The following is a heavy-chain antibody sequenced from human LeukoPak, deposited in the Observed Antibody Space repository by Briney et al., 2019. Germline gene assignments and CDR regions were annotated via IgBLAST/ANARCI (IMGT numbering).Heavy chain of an antibody. J-gene: IGHJ4*02. Sequence: GGSLRLSCAASGFTFSSYAMHWVRQAPGKGLEWVAVISYDGSNKYYADSVKGRFTISRDNSKNTLYLQMNSLRAEDTAVYYCYQPTQKFDYWGQGTLVTVSS. CDR1: GFTFSSYA. CDR3: YQPTQKFDY. V-gene: IGHV3-30-3*01. D-gene: IGHD2-2*01. CDR2: ISYDGSNK.